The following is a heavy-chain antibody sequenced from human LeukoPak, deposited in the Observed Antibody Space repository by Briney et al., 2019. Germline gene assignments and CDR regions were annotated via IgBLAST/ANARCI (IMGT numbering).Heavy chain of an antibody. J-gene: IGHJ5*02. Sequence: SSQTLSLTCGISGDTVSSNSAAWNWIRQSPSRGLEWLGRTYYRSKWYRDYAATVKSRITINPDTSKNQVSLQLNSVTPDDTAVYYCARAQGVSGMNWFDPWGQGTQVAVSS. CDR2: TYYRSKWYR. CDR1: GDTVSSNSAA. CDR3: ARAQGVSGMNWFDP. V-gene: IGHV6-1*01. D-gene: IGHD2-8*01.